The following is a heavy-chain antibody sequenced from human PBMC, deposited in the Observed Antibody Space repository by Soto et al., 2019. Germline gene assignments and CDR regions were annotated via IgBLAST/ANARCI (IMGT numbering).Heavy chain of an antibody. D-gene: IGHD6-13*01. CDR3: AKENGYSSSWFEFDY. J-gene: IGHJ4*02. V-gene: IGHV3-23*01. CDR1: GFTFSSYA. CDR2: ISGSGGST. Sequence: EVQLLESGGGLVQPGGSLRLSCAASGFTFSSYAMSWVRQAPGKGLEWVSAISGSGGSTYYADSVKGRFTISRDNSKTPLYLKMNSLRAEDRAVYYCAKENGYSSSWFEFDYWGQGTLVTVSS.